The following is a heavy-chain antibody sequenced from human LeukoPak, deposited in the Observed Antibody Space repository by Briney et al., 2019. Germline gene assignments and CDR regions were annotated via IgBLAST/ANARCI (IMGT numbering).Heavy chain of an antibody. V-gene: IGHV3-30-3*01. Sequence: GRSLRLSCAASGFTFNTYAFHWVRQAPGKGLEWVAVTSDDGSNKYYADSVKDRFTISRDNSKNTLYLQMNSLRAEDTAVYYCARDNYYASSGYYYIDYWGQGTLVTVSS. CDR1: GFTFNTYA. J-gene: IGHJ4*02. CDR2: TSDDGSNK. D-gene: IGHD3-22*01. CDR3: ARDNYYASSGYYYIDY.